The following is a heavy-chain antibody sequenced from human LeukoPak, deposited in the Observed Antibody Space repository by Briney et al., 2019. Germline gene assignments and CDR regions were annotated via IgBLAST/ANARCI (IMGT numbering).Heavy chain of an antibody. J-gene: IGHJ4*02. V-gene: IGHV4-59*01. CDR2: IYYSGST. D-gene: IGHD3-10*01. CDR3: AKGAIWFGGPLDY. Sequence: SETLSLICTVSGGSISSYYWSWLRQPPGKGLEWIGYIYYSGSTNYNPSLKSRVTISVDTSKNQFSLKLSSVTAADTAVYYCAKGAIWFGGPLDYWGQGTLVTVSS. CDR1: GGSISSYY.